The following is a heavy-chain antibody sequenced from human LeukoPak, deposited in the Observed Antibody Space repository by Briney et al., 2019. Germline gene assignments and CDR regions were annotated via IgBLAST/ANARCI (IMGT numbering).Heavy chain of an antibody. CDR2: INLQSGGT. Sequence: GASVKVSCKTSGFYFIGYYMHWVRQAPGQGLDWMGWINLQSGGTKYAQEFQDRVTMTSDTSISTAYMDLSRLRSDDAAVYYCATDPGHSGMDYWGQGSLVTVSS. D-gene: IGHD3-10*01. CDR3: ATDPGHSGMDY. V-gene: IGHV1-2*02. CDR1: GFYFIGYY. J-gene: IGHJ4*02.